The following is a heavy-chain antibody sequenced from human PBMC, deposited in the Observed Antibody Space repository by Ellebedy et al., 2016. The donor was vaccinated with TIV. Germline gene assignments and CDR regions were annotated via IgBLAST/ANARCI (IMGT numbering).Heavy chain of an antibody. V-gene: IGHV3-20*01. D-gene: IGHD6-6*01. CDR2: INWNGGST. CDR3: VRDTEYSSSGYYYYYYMDV. Sequence: GGSLRLXCAASGFTFDDYGMSWVRQVPGKGLEWVPGINWNGGSTGYADSVKGRFTISRDNAKNSLYLQMNSLRAEDTALYHCVRDTEYSSSGYYYYYYMDVWGKGTTVTVSS. J-gene: IGHJ6*03. CDR1: GFTFDDYG.